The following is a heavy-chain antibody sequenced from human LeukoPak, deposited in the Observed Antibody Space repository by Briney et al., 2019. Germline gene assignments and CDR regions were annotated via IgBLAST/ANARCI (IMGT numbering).Heavy chain of an antibody. CDR1: GGTFSSYA. CDR3: ARRGGVLKGDYYFDY. D-gene: IGHD3-16*01. Sequence: SVKVSCKASGGTFSSYAISWVRQAPGQGLEWMGGIIPIFGTANYAQKFQGRVTITTDESTGTAYMELSSLRSEDTAVYYCARRGGVLKGDYYFDYWGQGTLVTVSS. V-gene: IGHV1-69*05. J-gene: IGHJ4*02. CDR2: IIPIFGTA.